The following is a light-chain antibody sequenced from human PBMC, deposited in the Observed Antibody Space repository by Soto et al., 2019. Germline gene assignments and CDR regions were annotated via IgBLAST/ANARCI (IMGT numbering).Light chain of an antibody. CDR1: QSISSY. CDR2: AAS. J-gene: IGKJ1*01. Sequence: MTQSPLSLPVTPGEPASITCRASQSISSYLNWYQQKPGKAPKLLIYAASSLQSGVPSRFSGSGSGTDFTLTISSLQPEDFATYYCQQSYSTSSTFGQGTKVDIK. V-gene: IGKV1-39*01. CDR3: QQSYSTSST.